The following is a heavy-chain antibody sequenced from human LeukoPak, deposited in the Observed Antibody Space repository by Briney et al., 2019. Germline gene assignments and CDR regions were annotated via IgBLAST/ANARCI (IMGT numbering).Heavy chain of an antibody. D-gene: IGHD1-26*01. CDR2: IRSKANSYAT. V-gene: IGHV3-73*01. J-gene: IGHJ4*02. Sequence: HPGGSLRLSCAASGFTFSGSAMHWVRQASGKGLEWVGRIRSKANSYATAYAASVKGRFTISRDDSKNTAYLQMNSLKTEDTAVYYCTTRPHIVGATTFDYWGQGTLVTVSS. CDR3: TTRPHIVGATTFDY. CDR1: GFTFSGSA.